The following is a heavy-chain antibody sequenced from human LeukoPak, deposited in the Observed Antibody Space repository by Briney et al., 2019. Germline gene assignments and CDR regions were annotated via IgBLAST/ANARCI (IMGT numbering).Heavy chain of an antibody. D-gene: IGHD1-1*01. Sequence: GGSLRLSCAASGFTFDDYAMHWVRQAPGKGLEWVSGISWNSGSIGYADSVKGRFTISRDNAKNSLYLQMNSLRAEDTALYYCAEAHANGWFDPWGQGTLVTVSS. CDR2: ISWNSGSI. V-gene: IGHV3-9*01. CDR3: AEAHANGWFDP. CDR1: GFTFDDYA. J-gene: IGHJ5*02.